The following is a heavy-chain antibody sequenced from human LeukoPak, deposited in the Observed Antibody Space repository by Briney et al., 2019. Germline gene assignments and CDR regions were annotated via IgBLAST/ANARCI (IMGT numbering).Heavy chain of an antibody. CDR2: ISSNGGST. CDR3: VKGEYYDILTGYCDY. D-gene: IGHD3-9*01. Sequence: QPGGSLRLSCSASGFTFSSYAMHWVRQAPGKGLEYVSAISSNGGSTYYADSVKGRFTISRANSKNTLYLQMSSLRAEDTAVYYCVKGEYYDILTGYCDYWGQGTLVTVSS. CDR1: GFTFSSYA. V-gene: IGHV3-64D*06. J-gene: IGHJ4*02.